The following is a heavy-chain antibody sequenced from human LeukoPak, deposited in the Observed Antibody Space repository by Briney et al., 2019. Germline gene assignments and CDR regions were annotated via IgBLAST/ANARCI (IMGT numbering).Heavy chain of an antibody. CDR3: AKDPLPMVYPRKVFDC. J-gene: IGHJ4*02. CDR1: GFTFSSYG. Sequence: GGSLRLSCAASGFTFSSYGMHWVRQAPGKGLEWVAFIRYDGSNKYYADSVKGRFTISRDNSKNTLYLQMNSLRAEDTALYYCAKDPLPMVYPRKVFDCWGQGTLVTVSS. V-gene: IGHV3-30*02. CDR2: IRYDGSNK. D-gene: IGHD3-10*01.